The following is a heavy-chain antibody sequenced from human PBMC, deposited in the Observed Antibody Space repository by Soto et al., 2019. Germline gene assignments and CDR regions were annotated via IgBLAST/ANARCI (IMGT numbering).Heavy chain of an antibody. Sequence: QVQLQESGPGLVKPSGTLSLTCAVSSGSISSSNWWRWVRQPPGKGLEWIGEIYHSGSNNYNPALKSRVTISVDKSKNPFSLKLSSVTAADTAVYYCARAQSGYCSGGSCYPDHDAFDIWGQGTMVTVSS. V-gene: IGHV4-4*02. D-gene: IGHD2-15*01. CDR2: IYHSGSN. CDR1: SGSISSSNW. J-gene: IGHJ3*02. CDR3: ARAQSGYCSGGSCYPDHDAFDI.